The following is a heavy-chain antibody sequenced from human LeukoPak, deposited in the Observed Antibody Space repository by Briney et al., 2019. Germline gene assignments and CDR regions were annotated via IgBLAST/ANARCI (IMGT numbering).Heavy chain of an antibody. D-gene: IGHD3-10*01. CDR3: TTEFELTMVPL. V-gene: IGHV3-15*01. CDR2: IKSKTDGGTT. Sequence: GGSLRLSCAASGFTFSDYYMSWIRQAPGKGLEWVGRIKSKTDGGTTDYAAPVKGRFTISRDDSKNTLYLQMNSLKTEDTAVYYCTTEFELTMVPLGGQGTLVTVSS. CDR1: GFTFSDYY. J-gene: IGHJ4*02.